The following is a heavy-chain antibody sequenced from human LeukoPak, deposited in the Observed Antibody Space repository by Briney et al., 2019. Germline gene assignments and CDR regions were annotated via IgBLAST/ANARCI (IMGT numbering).Heavy chain of an antibody. CDR3: VRDLDWGAFDV. V-gene: IGHV3-23*01. CDR2: ISPSGDIT. CDR1: EFRFSAHG. J-gene: IGHJ3*01. D-gene: IGHD3/OR15-3a*01. Sequence: GGSLRLSCEASEFRFSAHGMNWVRQAPGKGLEWVSGISPSGDITYYADSVMGRFTISRDNRKSTVSLQTNSLRAEDTALYYCVRDLDWGAFDVWGQGTMVTVSS.